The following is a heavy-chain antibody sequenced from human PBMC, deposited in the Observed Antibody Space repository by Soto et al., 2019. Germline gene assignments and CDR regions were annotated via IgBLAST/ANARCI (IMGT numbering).Heavy chain of an antibody. D-gene: IGHD3-22*01. J-gene: IGHJ6*02. V-gene: IGHV1-69*13. Sequence: SVKVSCQDSGGTFSSYVISWVRQAPGQGLEWMGGIIPIFGTANYAQNFQGRVTITADESTSTVYMELSSLRSEDTAVYYCASNYYDSSGYYYVGDYFYYYAMDVWGQGTTVTVSS. CDR2: IIPIFGTA. CDR3: ASNYYDSSGYYYVGDYFYYYAMDV. CDR1: GGTFSSYV.